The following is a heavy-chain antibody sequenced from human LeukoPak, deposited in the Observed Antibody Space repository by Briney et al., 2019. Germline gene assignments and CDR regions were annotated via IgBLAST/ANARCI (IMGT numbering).Heavy chain of an antibody. CDR1: GFTFSSYS. Sequence: GGSLRLSCAASGFTFSSYSMNWVRQAPGKGLEWVSSISSSSSYIYYADSVKGRFTISRDNAKNSLYLQMNSLRAEDTAVYYCAREYEGTYSSGCPVDYWGQGTLVTVSS. J-gene: IGHJ4*02. V-gene: IGHV3-21*01. CDR2: ISSSSSYI. D-gene: IGHD6-19*01. CDR3: AREYEGTYSSGCPVDY.